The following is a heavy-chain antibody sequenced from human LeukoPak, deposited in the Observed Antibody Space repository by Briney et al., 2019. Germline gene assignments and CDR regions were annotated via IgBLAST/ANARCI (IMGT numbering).Heavy chain of an antibody. V-gene: IGHV3-48*04. Sequence: GGSLRLSCAASGFTFSSYSMNWVRQAPGKGLEWVSYISSSSSTMYYADSVKGRFTISRDNAKNSLYLQMNSLRAEDTAVYYCARDFRHIVVVPAAIQPNFDYWGQGTLVTVSS. D-gene: IGHD2-2*01. CDR1: GFTFSSYS. J-gene: IGHJ4*02. CDR2: ISSSSSTM. CDR3: ARDFRHIVVVPAAIQPNFDY.